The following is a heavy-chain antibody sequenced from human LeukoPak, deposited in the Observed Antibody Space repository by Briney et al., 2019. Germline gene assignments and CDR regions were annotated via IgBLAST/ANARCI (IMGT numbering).Heavy chain of an antibody. CDR2: INPSISSR. CDR1: GYTVTNYY. D-gene: IGHD2-21*01. CDR3: ARSGMWFSTND. V-gene: IGHV1-46*01. J-gene: IGHJ4*02. Sequence: ASVTVSCKASGYTVTNYYMHWMRQAPGQGLEWMGMINPSISSRTYAQKFQGRVTVTSDTSTSTVYMEVSSLRSEDTAIYYCARSGMWFSTNDWGQGTLVTVSS.